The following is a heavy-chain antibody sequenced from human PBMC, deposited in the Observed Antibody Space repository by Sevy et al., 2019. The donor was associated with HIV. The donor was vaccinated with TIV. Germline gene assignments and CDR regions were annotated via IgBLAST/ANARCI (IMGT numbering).Heavy chain of an antibody. V-gene: IGHV3-7*01. Sequence: GGSLRLSCAASGFTFSSYWMSWVRQAPGKGLEWVATMKEDGSERNYVDSVKGRFTISRDNAKNSLYLQMNSLRAEDTAVYYCVREGVVGYIYSLYCWGQGPLVTVSS. CDR2: MKEDGSER. CDR1: GFTFSSYW. CDR3: VREGVVGYIYSLYC. D-gene: IGHD5-18*01. J-gene: IGHJ4*02.